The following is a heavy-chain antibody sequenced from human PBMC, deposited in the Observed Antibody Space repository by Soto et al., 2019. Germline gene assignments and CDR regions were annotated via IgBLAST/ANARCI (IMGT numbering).Heavy chain of an antibody. V-gene: IGHV3-15*02. J-gene: IGHJ4*02. Sequence: EVPLVESGGALVKPGESLTLSCAASGFTFNSAWMTWVRQAPGKGLEWVGRIKSKNDGGTIDYAAPVKGRFTISRDDSKNTLYLQMNSLKTEDTAVYYCTTWRREKSCTSVSCYGDGAYWGQGTLVTVSS. D-gene: IGHD2-2*01. CDR1: GFTFNSAW. CDR2: IKSKNDGGTI. CDR3: TTWRREKSCTSVSCYGDGAY.